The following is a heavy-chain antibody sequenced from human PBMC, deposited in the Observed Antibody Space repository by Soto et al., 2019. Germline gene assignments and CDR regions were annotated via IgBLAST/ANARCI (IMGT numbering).Heavy chain of an antibody. Sequence: GSLRLSCAASGFTFSSYGMHWVRQAPGKGLEWVAVISYDGSNKYYADSVKGRFTISRDNSKNTLYLQMNSLRAEDTAVYYCAKDHLNYDFWSGFAGRTYYYYGMDVWGQGTTVTVSS. J-gene: IGHJ6*02. V-gene: IGHV3-30*18. CDR3: AKDHLNYDFWSGFAGRTYYYYGMDV. D-gene: IGHD3-3*01. CDR1: GFTFSSYG. CDR2: ISYDGSNK.